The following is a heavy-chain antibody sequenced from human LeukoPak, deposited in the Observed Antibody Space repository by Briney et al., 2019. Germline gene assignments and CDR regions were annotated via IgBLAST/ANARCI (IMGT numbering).Heavy chain of an antibody. D-gene: IGHD3-22*01. Sequence: SETLSLTCTVSGGSITSTSYYWGWIRQPPGKGLEWIGSIYYSGSTYYKPSRKSRFTISVDTSKNQFSMKLSSVTAADTAVYYCARPRGYDSSGYYNAWGQGTLVTVSS. CDR1: GGSITSTSYY. CDR3: ARPRGYDSSGYYNA. J-gene: IGHJ5*02. V-gene: IGHV4-39*07. CDR2: IYYSGST.